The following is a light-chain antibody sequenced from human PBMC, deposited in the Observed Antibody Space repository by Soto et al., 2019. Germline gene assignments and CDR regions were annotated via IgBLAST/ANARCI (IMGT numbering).Light chain of an antibody. V-gene: IGLV2-23*01. CDR1: SSDVGSYDL. Sequence: QSVLTQPASVSGSPGQSITISCTGTSSDVGSYDLVSWYQQPPGKAPKLMIYEDTKRPSGISTRFSGSKSGNAASLTISGLQAEDEADYYCCSYAGDGTFVFGTGTKLTVL. CDR2: EDT. CDR3: CSYAGDGTFV. J-gene: IGLJ1*01.